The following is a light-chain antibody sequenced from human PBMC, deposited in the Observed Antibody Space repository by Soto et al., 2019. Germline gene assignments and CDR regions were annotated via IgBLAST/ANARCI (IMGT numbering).Light chain of an antibody. CDR3: CSFAGSRDFWV. Sequence: QSALTQPASVSGSPGQSITISCSGTTSDVGGYNVVSWYQQHPGKAPKLIIFGVSQRPSGVSSRFSGSKSGNTASLTISALQAGDEADYYCCSFAGSRDFWVFGGGTKLTVL. J-gene: IGLJ2*01. V-gene: IGLV2-23*02. CDR1: TSDVGGYNV. CDR2: GVS.